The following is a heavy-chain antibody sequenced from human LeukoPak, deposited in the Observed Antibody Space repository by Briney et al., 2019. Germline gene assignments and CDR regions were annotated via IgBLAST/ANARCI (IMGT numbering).Heavy chain of an antibody. CDR2: IIPILGIA. CDR3: ARDAFTAYCGGDCYSWPYWYFDL. Sequence: SVKVSCKASGYTFIDYGFSWVRQAPGQGLEWMGRIIPILGIANYAQKFQGRVTITAAKSTSTAYMELSSLRFEDTAVYYCARDAFTAYCGGDCYSWPYWYFDLWGRGTLVTVSS. CDR1: GYTFIDYG. J-gene: IGHJ2*01. V-gene: IGHV1-69*04. D-gene: IGHD2-21*02.